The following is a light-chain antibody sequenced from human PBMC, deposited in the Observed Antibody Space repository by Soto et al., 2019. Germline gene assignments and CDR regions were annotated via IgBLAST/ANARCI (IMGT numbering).Light chain of an antibody. CDR1: SSNIGINF. V-gene: IGLV1-51*01. CDR3: ATWDTSLRAGV. CDR2: DTN. Sequence: QSVLTQPPSVSAAPGQKVTISCSGSSSNIGINFVSWYQQLPGTAPKLLIYDTNKRPSGLPDRFSGSKSGTSATLDITGLQTGDEADYYFATWDTSLRAGVFGGVTKLTVL. J-gene: IGLJ3*02.